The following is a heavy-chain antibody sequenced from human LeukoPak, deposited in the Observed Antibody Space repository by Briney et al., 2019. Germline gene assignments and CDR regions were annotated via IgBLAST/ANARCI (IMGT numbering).Heavy chain of an antibody. Sequence: RSSETLSLTCTVSGGSISSYYWSWIRQPPGKGLEWIGYIYYSGSTNYNPSLKSRVTISVDTSKNQFSLKLSSVTAADTAVYYCARVLGYDFWSGGTFDYWGQGTLVTVSS. CDR1: GGSISSYY. J-gene: IGHJ4*02. D-gene: IGHD3-3*01. CDR3: ARVLGYDFWSGGTFDY. V-gene: IGHV4-59*01. CDR2: IYYSGST.